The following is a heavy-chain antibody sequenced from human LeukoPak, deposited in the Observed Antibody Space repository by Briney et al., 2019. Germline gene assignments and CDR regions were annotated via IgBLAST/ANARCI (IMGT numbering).Heavy chain of an antibody. D-gene: IGHD3-10*01. CDR2: INPNSGGT. Sequence: VASVNVSCKASGYTFTGYYMHWVRQAPGQGLEWMGWINPNSGGTHYAQKFQGRVTMTRDTSISTAYMELSRLRSDDTAVYYCARGLITMVRGVMRYWGQGTLVTVSS. CDR3: ARGLITMVRGVMRY. V-gene: IGHV1-2*02. CDR1: GYTFTGYY. J-gene: IGHJ4*02.